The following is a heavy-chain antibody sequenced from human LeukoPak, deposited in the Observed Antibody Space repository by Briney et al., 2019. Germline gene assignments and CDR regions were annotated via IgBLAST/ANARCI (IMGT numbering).Heavy chain of an antibody. CDR3: ARETYCSSTSCYVYYYGMDV. Sequence: GRSLRLSCAASGFTFSSYSMNWVRQAPGKGLEWVSSISSSSSYIYYADSVKGRFTISRDNAKNSLYLQMNSLRAEDTAVYYCARETYCSSTSCYVYYYGMDVWGQGTTVTVSS. CDR2: ISSSSSYI. D-gene: IGHD2-2*01. CDR1: GFTFSSYS. J-gene: IGHJ6*02. V-gene: IGHV3-21*01.